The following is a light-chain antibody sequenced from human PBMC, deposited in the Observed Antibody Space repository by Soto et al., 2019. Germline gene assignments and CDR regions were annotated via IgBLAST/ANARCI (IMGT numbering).Light chain of an antibody. CDR1: SANIGAAYN. CDR3: QSYDSSLSGYV. J-gene: IGLJ1*01. CDR2: GNN. V-gene: IGLV1-40*01. Sequence: QSVLTQPPSVSGAPGQRVTISCTGSSANIGAAYNVDWYQQLPGTAPKLLIYGNNNRPSGVTARFSGSKSGTSASLAIAGLQAEDEGDYYCQSYDSSLSGYVFGTGTKVTVL.